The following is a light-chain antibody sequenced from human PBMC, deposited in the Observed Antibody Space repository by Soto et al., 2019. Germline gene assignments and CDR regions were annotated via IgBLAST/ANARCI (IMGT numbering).Light chain of an antibody. V-gene: IGLV2-8*01. Sequence: QSALTQPPSASGSPGQSVTISCTGTSSDVGGYNYVSWYQQHPGKAPKLMIYEVSQRPSGVPDRFSGSKSGNTASLTVSGLQTEDEADYYCSSYAGSYTVVFGGGTQLTVL. CDR2: EVS. CDR1: SSDVGGYNY. CDR3: SSYAGSYTVV. J-gene: IGLJ2*01.